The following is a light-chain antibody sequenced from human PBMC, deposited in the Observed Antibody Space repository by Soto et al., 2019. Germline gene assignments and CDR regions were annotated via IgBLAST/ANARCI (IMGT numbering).Light chain of an antibody. CDR1: QSVNSN. CDR3: QQNNVWPLA. Sequence: EIVMPQSPVTLSVSPGDRATLSCRASQSVNSNLAWYQHKPGQTPKLLIYVASTRATGIPARFSGSGSGTEFTLNISSLQSEDFAVYYCQQNNVWPLAFGGGTKVEFK. V-gene: IGKV3-15*01. J-gene: IGKJ4*01. CDR2: VAS.